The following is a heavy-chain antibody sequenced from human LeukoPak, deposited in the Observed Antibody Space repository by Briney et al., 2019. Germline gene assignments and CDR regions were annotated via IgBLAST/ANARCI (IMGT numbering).Heavy chain of an antibody. D-gene: IGHD3-10*01. J-gene: IGHJ4*02. CDR2: ISERGGST. Sequence: GGSLRLSCVVSGITLSNYGMSGVRQAPGKGLEWVSGISERGGSTNYADSVKGRFIISRDTSKNTVYLQMNSLRVEDTAVYFCAKRGIVIRAVIIIGLHKEAYYFDYWGQGILVTVSS. CDR3: AKRGIVIRAVIIIGLHKEAYYFDY. V-gene: IGHV3-23*01. CDR1: GITLSNYG.